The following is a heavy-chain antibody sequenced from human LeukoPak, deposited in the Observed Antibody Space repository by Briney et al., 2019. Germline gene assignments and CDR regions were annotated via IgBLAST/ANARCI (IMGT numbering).Heavy chain of an antibody. CDR1: GYTFNGYY. CDR2: INPNSGGT. V-gene: IGHV1-2*02. CDR3: ARGKSNLVALSWLDP. Sequence: ASVKVSCKASGYTFNGYYIHWVRQAPGQGLEWMGWINPNSGGTNYAQKFQDRVTMTRDTSISTAYMELSRLTSDDTATYYCARGKSNLVALSWLDPWGQGTLVTVSS. D-gene: IGHD5-24*01. J-gene: IGHJ5*02.